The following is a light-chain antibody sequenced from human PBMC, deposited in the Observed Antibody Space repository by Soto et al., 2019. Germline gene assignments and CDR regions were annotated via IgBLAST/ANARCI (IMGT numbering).Light chain of an antibody. J-gene: IGKJ1*01. Sequence: EIVMTQSPATLSVSPGERATLSCRASQSVSSKFAWYQQKPGQAPRLLIYGASTRATGIPARFSGIGSGAEFTLTISSLQSEDFAVYFCQQYDNWPPTFGQGTKV. CDR2: GAS. CDR3: QQYDNWPPT. CDR1: QSVSSK. V-gene: IGKV3-15*01.